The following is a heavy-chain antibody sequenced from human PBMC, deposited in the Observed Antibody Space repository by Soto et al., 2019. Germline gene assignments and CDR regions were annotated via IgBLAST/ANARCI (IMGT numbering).Heavy chain of an antibody. Sequence: GESLKISCKGSGYSFTSYWIGWVRQMPGKGLEWMGIIYPGDSDTRYSPSFQGQVTSSADKSISTAYLQWSSLKASDTAMYYCASPAEEYSSMPGYGMDVWGQGTTVTVSS. CDR1: GYSFTSYW. CDR3: ASPAEEYSSMPGYGMDV. CDR2: IYPGDSDT. V-gene: IGHV5-51*01. D-gene: IGHD6-6*01. J-gene: IGHJ6*02.